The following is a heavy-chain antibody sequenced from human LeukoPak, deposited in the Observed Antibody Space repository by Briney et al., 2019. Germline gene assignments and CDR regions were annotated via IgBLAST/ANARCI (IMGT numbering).Heavy chain of an antibody. J-gene: IGHJ4*02. V-gene: IGHV1-8*01. Sequence: ASVKVSCKASGYTFTSYDINWVRQATGQGLEWMGWMNPNSGNTGYAQKFQGRVTMTRNTSISTAYMELSSLRSEDTAVYYCATGRPDIVVVVAATQFDYWGQGTLVTVSS. CDR1: GYTFTSYD. D-gene: IGHD2-15*01. CDR3: ATGRPDIVVVVAATQFDY. CDR2: MNPNSGNT.